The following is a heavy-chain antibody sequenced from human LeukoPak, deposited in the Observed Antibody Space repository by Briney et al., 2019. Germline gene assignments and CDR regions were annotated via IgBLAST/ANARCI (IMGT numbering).Heavy chain of an antibody. V-gene: IGHV3-21*01. D-gene: IGHD4-11*01. CDR2: INNVGSHI. J-gene: IGHJ4*02. CDR1: GFTFSSSA. Sequence: GGSLRLSCAASGFTFSSSAMNWVRQAPGKGLEWVSSINNVGSHIYYAGSVRGRFTISRDNAKNLLYLQMDSLRAEDTAVYYCARDPTQYLRYGNFDYWGQGPLVTVSS. CDR3: ARDPTQYLRYGNFDY.